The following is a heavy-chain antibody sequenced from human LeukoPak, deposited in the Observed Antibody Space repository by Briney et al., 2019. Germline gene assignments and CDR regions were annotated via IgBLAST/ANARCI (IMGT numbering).Heavy chain of an antibody. CDR1: GFTFSIYA. D-gene: IGHD3-22*01. CDR2: ISSSGSTI. J-gene: IGHJ4*02. V-gene: IGHV3-48*03. CDR3: ARGYYDSSGIYYFDY. Sequence: PGGSLRLSCTASGFTFSIYAMSWVRQAPGRGLEWVSYISSSGSTIYYADSVRGRFTISRDNAKNSLYLQMNSLRAEDTAVYYCARGYYDSSGIYYFDYWGQGTLVTVSS.